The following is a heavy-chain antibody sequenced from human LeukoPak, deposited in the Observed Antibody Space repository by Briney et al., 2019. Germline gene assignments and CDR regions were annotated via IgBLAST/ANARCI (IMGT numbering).Heavy chain of an antibody. D-gene: IGHD1-26*01. CDR1: GFTFSSYA. J-gene: IGHJ4*02. CDR2: ISGSGGST. V-gene: IGHV3-23*01. Sequence: GGSLRLSCAASGFTFSSYAMSWVRQAPGKGLEWVSAISGSGGSTYYADSVKGRFTISRDNSKNTLYLQMNSLRAEDTAVYYCAKDELGFVGATSFFDYWGQGTLVTVSS. CDR3: AKDELGFVGATSFFDY.